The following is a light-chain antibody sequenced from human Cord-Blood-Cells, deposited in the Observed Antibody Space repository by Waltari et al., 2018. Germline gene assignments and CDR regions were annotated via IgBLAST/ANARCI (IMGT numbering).Light chain of an antibody. V-gene: IGLV1-40*01. Sequence: QSVPTPPPSVSGAPRQRVTISCTGSSSTTGAGYDVHWYQQLPGTAPKLLIYGNSNRPSGVPDRFSGSKSGTSASLAITGLQAEDEADYYCQSYDSSHWVFGGGTKLTVL. CDR1: SSTTGAGYD. J-gene: IGLJ3*02. CDR2: GNS. CDR3: QSYDSSHWV.